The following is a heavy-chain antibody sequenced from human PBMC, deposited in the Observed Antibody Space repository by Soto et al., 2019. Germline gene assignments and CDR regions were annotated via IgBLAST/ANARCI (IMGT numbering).Heavy chain of an antibody. CDR1: GDSISTGNSISSYF. V-gene: IGHV4-61*01. J-gene: IGHJ4*02. D-gene: IGHD3-10*01. CDR2: IYYTGST. Sequence: QVQLQESGPGLVKPSETLSLTCTVSGDSISTGNSISSYFWSWIRQPPGKGLERIGYIYYTGSTNYNPSLRSRVTISQDTSKNQSPLRLTSVTAADTAVYFCARRVRGGSEYFDYWGQGTLVTVSS. CDR3: ARRVRGGSEYFDY.